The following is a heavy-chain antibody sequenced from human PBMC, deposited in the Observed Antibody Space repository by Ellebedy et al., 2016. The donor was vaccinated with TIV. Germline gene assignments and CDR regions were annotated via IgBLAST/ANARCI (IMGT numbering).Heavy chain of an antibody. J-gene: IGHJ3*02. CDR3: VRYVAAFDI. D-gene: IGHD3-16*01. Sequence: PGGSLRLSCAASGFTVSNNYMSWVRQAPGKGLEWVSLIYSGGGTYYADSVKGRFTMSRDNSKNTVYLKMNSLSAEDTAVYYCVRYVAAFDIWGQGTMVTVSS. CDR1: GFTVSNNY. CDR2: IYSGGGT. V-gene: IGHV3-66*01.